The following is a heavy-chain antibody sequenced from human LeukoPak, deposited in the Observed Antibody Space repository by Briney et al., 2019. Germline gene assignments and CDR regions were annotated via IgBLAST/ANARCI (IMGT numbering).Heavy chain of an antibody. CDR1: GFSFNIYA. CDR2: IIGSGATT. D-gene: IGHD2-2*01. J-gene: IGHJ4*02. CDR3: AKDRDCTSSCCYFDY. V-gene: IGHV3-23*01. Sequence: GGSLRLSCAASGFSFNIYAMSWVRQAPGKGLEWVSGIIGSGATTYYADSVKGRFTVSRDNSKSTLYLQMSSLRAEDTAVYYCAKDRDCTSSCCYFDYWGQGNLVTVSS.